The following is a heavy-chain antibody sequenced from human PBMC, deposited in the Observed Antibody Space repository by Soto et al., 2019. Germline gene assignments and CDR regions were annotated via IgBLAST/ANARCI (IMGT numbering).Heavy chain of an antibody. D-gene: IGHD1-26*01. CDR1: GGSVSSGRYY. V-gene: IGHV4-61*01. J-gene: IGHJ4*02. CDR3: ARDHGGSYSTFFDY. CDR2: IFYSGST. Sequence: SQTMSLPCTVSGGSVSSGRYYWSWIRQNPGKGLEWIGYIFYSGSTNYNPSLKSRVTISADTSKNQFSLRLSSVTAADTAVYYCARDHGGSYSTFFDYWGQGALVTVSS.